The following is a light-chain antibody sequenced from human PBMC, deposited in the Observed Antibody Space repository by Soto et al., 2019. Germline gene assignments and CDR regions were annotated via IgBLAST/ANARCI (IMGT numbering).Light chain of an antibody. CDR2: AAS. CDR3: QQYNNWPDT. V-gene: IGKV3-15*01. Sequence: IVLTQSSGTLSLSPGERDTLSCRASQSVARNLAWYKQKPGQAPRLLIYAASTRATGTPARLSGSWSGKEFTLPLSSLQSDEGSMYYCQQYNNWPDTFGQGTKVDIK. CDR1: QSVARN. J-gene: IGKJ1*01.